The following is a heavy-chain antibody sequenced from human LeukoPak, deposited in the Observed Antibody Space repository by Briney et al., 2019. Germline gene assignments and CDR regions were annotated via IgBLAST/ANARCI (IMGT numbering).Heavy chain of an antibody. CDR2: INPNSGGT. V-gene: IGHV1-2*02. J-gene: IGHJ3*02. Sequence: ASVKVSCKASGYTFTGYYMHWVQHAPGQGLEWMGWINPNSGGTNYAQKFQGRVTMTRDTSISTAYMELSRLRSDDTAVYYCARGARWELLGARDAFDIWGQGTMVTVSS. CDR3: ARGARWELLGARDAFDI. D-gene: IGHD1-26*01. CDR1: GYTFTGYY.